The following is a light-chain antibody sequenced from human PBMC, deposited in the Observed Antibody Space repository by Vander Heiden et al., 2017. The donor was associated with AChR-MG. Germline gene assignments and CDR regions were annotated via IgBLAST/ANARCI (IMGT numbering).Light chain of an antibody. Sequence: DIQLTASPSSLSASVGDRVTITCRARQGISNYLAWYQQIPGKVPKLRIYAASTMQSGVPSRFSGSGSGTDFTLTISSLQPEDVATYYCQKYNSAPQTFGQWTKVEIK. CDR3: QKYNSAPQT. V-gene: IGKV1-27*01. CDR1: QGISNY. J-gene: IGKJ1*01. CDR2: AAS.